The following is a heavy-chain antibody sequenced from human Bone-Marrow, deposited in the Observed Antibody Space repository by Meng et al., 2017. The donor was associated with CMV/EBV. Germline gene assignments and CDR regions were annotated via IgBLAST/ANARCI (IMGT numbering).Heavy chain of an antibody. CDR3: AKGSDCSGGSCYYYGMDV. CDR2: INHSGST. V-gene: IGHV4-34*01. J-gene: IGHJ6*02. CDR1: GGSFSGYY. D-gene: IGHD2-15*01. Sequence: SETLSLTCAVYGGSFSGYYWSWIRQPPGKGLEWIGEINHSGSTNYNPSLKSRVTISVDTSKNQFSLKLSSVTAADTAVYYCAKGSDCSGGSCYYYGMDVWGQGTTVTVSS.